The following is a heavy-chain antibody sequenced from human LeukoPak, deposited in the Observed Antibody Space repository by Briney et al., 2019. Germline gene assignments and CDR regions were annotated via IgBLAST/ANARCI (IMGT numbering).Heavy chain of an antibody. CDR3: ARVSDYSNYFDY. J-gene: IGHJ4*02. Sequence: PGGSLRLSCAASGFSFSSNGMHWVRQAPDKGLEWVAVIWYDGSNKYYADSVKGRFTISRDNSKNTLYLQMNSLRAEDTAVYYCARVSDYSNYFDYWGQGTLVTVSS. D-gene: IGHD4-11*01. V-gene: IGHV3-33*01. CDR1: GFSFSSNG. CDR2: IWYDGSNK.